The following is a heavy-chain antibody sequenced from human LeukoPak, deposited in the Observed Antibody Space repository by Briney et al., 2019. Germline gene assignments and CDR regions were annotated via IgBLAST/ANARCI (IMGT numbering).Heavy chain of an antibody. CDR3: ARAWGRPGDTSPFDY. D-gene: IGHD2-21*02. CDR2: IYHSGST. CDR1: GGSISNYY. V-gene: IGHV4-59*01. Sequence: PSETLSLTCTVSGGSISNYYWSWIRQPPGKGLEWIGYIYHSGSTNYNPSLKSRVTISVDTSKNQFSLSLNSVTAADTAVYYCARAWGRPGDTSPFDYWGQGTLVTVSS. J-gene: IGHJ4*02.